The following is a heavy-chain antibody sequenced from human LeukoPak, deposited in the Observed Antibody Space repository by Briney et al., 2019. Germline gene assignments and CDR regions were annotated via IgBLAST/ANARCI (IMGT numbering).Heavy chain of an antibody. CDR3: AREDIVVVPAATPAYYYYHYMDV. V-gene: IGHV1-2*02. CDR1: GYTFTGYY. J-gene: IGHJ6*03. CDR2: INPNSGGT. D-gene: IGHD2-2*01. Sequence: GASVKVSCKASGYTFTGYYMHWVRQAPGQGLEWMGWINPNSGGTNYAQKFQGRVTMTRDTSISTAYMELSRLRSDDTAVYYCAREDIVVVPAATPAYYYYHYMDVWGKGTTVTVSS.